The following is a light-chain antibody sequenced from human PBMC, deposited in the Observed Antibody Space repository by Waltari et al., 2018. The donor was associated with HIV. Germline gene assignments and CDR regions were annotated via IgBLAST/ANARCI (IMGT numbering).Light chain of an antibody. CDR3: SSYTFNNAWV. CDR2: DVN. V-gene: IGLV2-14*01. Sequence: QSALTQPASVSGSPGQSITISCTGTNSDIGAHNYVSWYQQHPGKAPKLIIYDVNRRPSGVSNRFSASKSDNTASLTISGLQAEDEADYYCSSYTFNNAWVFGGGTKLTVL. CDR1: NSDIGAHNY. J-gene: IGLJ3*02.